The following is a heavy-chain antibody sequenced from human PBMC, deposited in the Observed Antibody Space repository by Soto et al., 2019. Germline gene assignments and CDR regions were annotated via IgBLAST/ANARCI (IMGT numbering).Heavy chain of an antibody. Sequence: QVQLVESGGGVVQPGRSLRLSCAASGFTFSSYAVHWVRQAPGKGLGWVAVISYDGSNKYYADSVKGRFTISRDISKNTLYLQMNSLRAEDTAVYYCARGGTGTFWYFDLWGRGTLVTVSS. CDR1: GFTFSSYA. CDR2: ISYDGSNK. J-gene: IGHJ2*01. V-gene: IGHV3-30-3*01. CDR3: ARGGTGTFWYFDL.